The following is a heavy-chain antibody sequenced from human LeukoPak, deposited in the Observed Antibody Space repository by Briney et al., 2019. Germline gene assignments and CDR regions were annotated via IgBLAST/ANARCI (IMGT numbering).Heavy chain of an antibody. J-gene: IGHJ3*02. CDR2: IYHSGST. CDR1: GGSISSSNW. D-gene: IGHD5-18*01. CDR3: AREEVVDTAMVTRVDAFDI. Sequence: SGTLSLTCAVSGGSISSSNWWSWVRQPPGKGLEWIGEIYHSGSTNYNPSLKSRVTISVDKSKNQFSLKLSSVTAADTAVYYCAREEVVDTAMVTRVDAFDIWGKGTTVTVSS. V-gene: IGHV4-4*02.